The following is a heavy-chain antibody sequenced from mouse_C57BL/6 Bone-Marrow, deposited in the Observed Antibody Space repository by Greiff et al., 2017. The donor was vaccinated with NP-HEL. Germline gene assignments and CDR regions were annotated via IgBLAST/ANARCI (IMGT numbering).Heavy chain of an antibody. V-gene: IGHV1-64*01. Sequence: VQLQQSGAELVKPGASVKLSCKASGYTFTSYWMHWVKQRPGQGLEWIGMIHPNSGSTNYNEKFKSKATLTVDKSSSTAYMQLSSLTSEDSAVYYCGRGSSYWYFDVWGTGTTVTVSS. D-gene: IGHD1-1*01. CDR2: IHPNSGST. CDR3: GRGSSYWYFDV. CDR1: GYTFTSYW. J-gene: IGHJ1*03.